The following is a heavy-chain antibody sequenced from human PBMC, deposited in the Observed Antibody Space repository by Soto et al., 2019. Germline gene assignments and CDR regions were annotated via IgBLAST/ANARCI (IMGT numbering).Heavy chain of an antibody. CDR1: GFTFNSHE. V-gene: IGHV3-48*03. CDR3: ARSWGLYCSSSRCYSPWFDP. CDR2: ISSSGGSI. D-gene: IGHD2-2*02. Sequence: EVQLVESGGGLVQPGGSLRLSCAGSGFTFNSHEMTWVRQAPGKGLEWISSISSSGGSIDYADSVKGRFTVSRDNAKNSLYLQMNSLRAEDTAVYYCARSWGLYCSSSRCYSPWFDPWGRGTLVTVSS. J-gene: IGHJ5*02.